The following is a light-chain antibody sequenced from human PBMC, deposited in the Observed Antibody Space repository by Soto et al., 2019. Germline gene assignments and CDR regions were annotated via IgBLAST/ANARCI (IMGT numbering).Light chain of an antibody. V-gene: IGKV1-5*01. J-gene: IGKJ3*01. CDR1: QSISSW. Sequence: DIQMTQSPSTLSASVGDRVTITCRASQSISSWLAWYQQKPGKDPKLLIYDASSLESGVPSRFSGSGSGTEFTLTISSLQPDDFATYYYQQYNSYSFTFGPGTKVDIK. CDR2: DAS. CDR3: QQYNSYSFT.